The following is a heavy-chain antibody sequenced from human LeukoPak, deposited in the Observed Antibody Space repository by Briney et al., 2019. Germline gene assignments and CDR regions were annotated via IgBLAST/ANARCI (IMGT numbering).Heavy chain of an antibody. V-gene: IGHV3-74*01. CDR3: ARAPSEIGGYYPEYFRH. CDR2: IKSDGST. D-gene: IGHD3-22*01. Sequence: GGSLRLSCAASGFTFSSYWMHCVSQAPGKELVWVSRIKSDGSTNYADSVKSRFTISRDNANNTLSLQMNSLRAEDTGVYYCARAPSEIGGYYPEYFRHWGQGTLVTVSS. J-gene: IGHJ1*01. CDR1: GFTFSSYW.